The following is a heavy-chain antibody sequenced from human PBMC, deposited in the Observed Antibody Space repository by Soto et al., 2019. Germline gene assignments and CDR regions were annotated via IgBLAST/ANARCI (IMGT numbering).Heavy chain of an antibody. CDR2: IYYSGST. CDR3: ARGYYYDSSGYYQTHYYYGMDV. J-gene: IGHJ6*02. V-gene: IGHV4-30-4*01. CDR1: GGSISSGDYY. D-gene: IGHD3-22*01. Sequence: QVQLQESGPGLVKPSQTLSLTCTVSGGSISSGDYYWSWIRQPPGKGLEWIGYIYYSGSTYYNPSLKSRVTISVDTSKNQFSLKLSSVTVADTAVYYCARGYYYDSSGYYQTHYYYGMDVWGQGTTVTVSS.